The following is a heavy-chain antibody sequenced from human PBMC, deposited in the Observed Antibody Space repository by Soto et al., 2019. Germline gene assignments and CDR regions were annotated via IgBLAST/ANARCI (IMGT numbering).Heavy chain of an antibody. J-gene: IGHJ6*02. CDR1: GFTFSSYG. Sequence: GGSLRLSCAASGFTFSSYGMHWVRQAPGKGLEWVAVISYDGSNKYYADSVKGRFTISRDNSKNTLYLQMNSLRAEDTAVYYCAKDRASRRFLEWLSTYYYYGMDVWGQGTTVTVSS. CDR2: ISYDGSNK. D-gene: IGHD3-3*01. V-gene: IGHV3-30*18. CDR3: AKDRASRRFLEWLSTYYYYGMDV.